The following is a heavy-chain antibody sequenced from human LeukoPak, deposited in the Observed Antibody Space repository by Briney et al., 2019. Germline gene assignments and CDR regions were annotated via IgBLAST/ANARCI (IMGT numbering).Heavy chain of an antibody. Sequence: SETLSLTCTVSGGSISSSSYYWGWIRQPPGKGLEWIGSIYYSGSTYDNPSLKSRVTISVDTSKNQFSLKLSSVTAADTAVYYCARGNYDYVWGGIGYWGQGTLVTVSS. V-gene: IGHV4-39*01. CDR3: ARGNYDYVWGGIGY. CDR2: IYYSGST. CDR1: GGSISSSSYY. D-gene: IGHD3-16*01. J-gene: IGHJ4*02.